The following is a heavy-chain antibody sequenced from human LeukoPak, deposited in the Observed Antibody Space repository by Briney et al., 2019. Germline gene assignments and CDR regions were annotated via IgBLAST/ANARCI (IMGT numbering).Heavy chain of an antibody. J-gene: IGHJ4*02. D-gene: IGHD3-16*01. CDR2: INPNSGGT. V-gene: IGHV1-2*02. CDR3: ARDKGTLGGDS. Sequence: ASVKVSCKASGYTFTAYYIHWVRQAPGQGLEWMGLINPNSGGTSYAQKFQGRVTMTRDASISTAYMELSKLTSDDTAVYYCARDKGTLGGDSWGPGTLVTVSS. CDR1: GYTFTAYY.